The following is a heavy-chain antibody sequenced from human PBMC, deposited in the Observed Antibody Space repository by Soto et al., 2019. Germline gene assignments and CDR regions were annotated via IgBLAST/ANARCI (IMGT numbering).Heavy chain of an antibody. CDR2: IKSKTDGGTT. CDR1: GFTFSNAW. J-gene: IGHJ4*02. Sequence: EVQLVESGGGLVKPGGSLRLSCAASGFTFSNAWMSWVRQAPGKGLEWVGRIKSKTDGGTTDYAAPVKGRFTISRDDSKNTLYLQMNSLKTEDTAVYYCTTDRKGPRGTVTTDYWGQGTLVTVSS. CDR3: TTDRKGPRGTVTTDY. V-gene: IGHV3-15*01. D-gene: IGHD4-17*01.